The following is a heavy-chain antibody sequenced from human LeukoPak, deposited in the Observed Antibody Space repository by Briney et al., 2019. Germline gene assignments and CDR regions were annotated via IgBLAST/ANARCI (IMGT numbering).Heavy chain of an antibody. J-gene: IGHJ4*02. CDR3: ARDVWTVLFAWGFDY. V-gene: IGHV3-21*01. CDR2: ISSSSSYI. CDR1: GFTFSSYS. Sequence: NPGGSLRLSCAASGFTFSSYSVNWVRQAPGKGLEWVSSISSSSSYIYYADSVKGRFTISRDNAKNSLYLQMNSLRAEDTAVYYCARDVWTVLFAWGFDYWGQGTLVTVSS. D-gene: IGHD3/OR15-3a*01.